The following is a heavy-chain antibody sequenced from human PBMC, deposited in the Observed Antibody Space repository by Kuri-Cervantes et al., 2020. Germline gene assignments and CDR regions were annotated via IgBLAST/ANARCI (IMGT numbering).Heavy chain of an antibody. D-gene: IGHD4-23*01. CDR2: IYHSGST. J-gene: IGHJ3*02. CDR1: GGSISSGGYS. CDR3: ARGGGTYGGDAFDI. V-gene: IGHV4-30-2*01. Sequence: SETLSLTCAVSGGSISSGGYSWSWIRQPPGKGLEWIGYIYHSGSTYYNPSLKSRVTISVDRSKNQFSLKLSSVTAADTAVYYCARGGGTYGGDAFDIWGQGTMVTVSS.